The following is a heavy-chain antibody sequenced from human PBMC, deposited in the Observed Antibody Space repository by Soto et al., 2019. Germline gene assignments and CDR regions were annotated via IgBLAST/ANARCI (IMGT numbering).Heavy chain of an antibody. Sequence: QVQLQQWGAGLLKPSETLSLTCAVYGGFVTSGSYYWSWIRQPPGKGQEWIGELSHGGGTHFNTPLRWLLTISVDTSKMQFTLKMRSVTAAATAPYYCARVGRGSATTDGDEVDLWGAGTMVTVSS. CDR3: ARVGRGSATTDGDEVDL. J-gene: IGHJ3*01. V-gene: IGHV4-34*01. CDR1: GGFVTSGSYY. CDR2: LSHGGGT. D-gene: IGHD3-16*01.